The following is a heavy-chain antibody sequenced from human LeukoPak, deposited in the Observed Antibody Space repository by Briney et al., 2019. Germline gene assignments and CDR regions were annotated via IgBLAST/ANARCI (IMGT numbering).Heavy chain of an antibody. J-gene: IGHJ4*02. D-gene: IGHD3-22*01. V-gene: IGHV3-30*02. CDR1: GFTFSSYG. CDR2: IRYDGSNK. Sequence: GGSLRLSCAASGFTFSSYGMHWVRQAPGKGLEWVAFIRYDGSNKYYADSVKGRFTISRDNSKNTLYLQMNSLRAEDTAVYYCARDHPHITMIVKNWGQGTLVTVSS. CDR3: ARDHPHITMIVKN.